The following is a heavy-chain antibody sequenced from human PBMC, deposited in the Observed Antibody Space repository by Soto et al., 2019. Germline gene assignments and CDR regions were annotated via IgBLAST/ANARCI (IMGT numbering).Heavy chain of an antibody. V-gene: IGHV3-15*01. Sequence: PGASLRLSCAASGFTFRNAWMSWVRQAPGKWLEWVGRIKTKTDGGTTDYAAPVKGRFTISRDDSKNTLYLQMNSLETEDTAVYYCTTEWISRLILFYYGMDVWGQGTTVTVS. J-gene: IGHJ6*02. CDR3: TTEWISRLILFYYGMDV. D-gene: IGHD2-2*03. CDR2: IKTKTDGGTT. CDR1: GFTFRNAW.